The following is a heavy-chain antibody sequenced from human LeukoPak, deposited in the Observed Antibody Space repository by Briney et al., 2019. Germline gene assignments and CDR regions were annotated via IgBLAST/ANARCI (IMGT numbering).Heavy chain of an antibody. CDR2: INNSGRT. CDR1: GVSFSDYY. Sequence: SETLSLSSAVSGVSFSDYYWSWIRQPPGKGLEWIGEINNSGRTNYNPSLMSRVTVSVDTSKNQSSLRLTSVTATDTAVYYWARRWTYGRIYYIDVGGKGATVSLSS. V-gene: IGHV4-34*01. CDR3: ARRWTYGRIYYIDV. J-gene: IGHJ6*03. D-gene: IGHD1-7*01.